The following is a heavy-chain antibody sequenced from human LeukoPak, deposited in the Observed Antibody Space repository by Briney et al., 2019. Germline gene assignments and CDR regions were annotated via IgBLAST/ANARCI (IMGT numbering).Heavy chain of an antibody. CDR2: IYSSGNT. Sequence: SETLSLTCTVSDGSINSFYWSWIRQPPGKGLEWPGYIYSSGNTNYNPSLKSRVTISVDTSKNQFSLKLSSVTAADTAVYYCARHGIGQSANYFDYWGQGTLVTVSS. V-gene: IGHV4-59*08. D-gene: IGHD2-15*01. CDR1: DGSINSFY. J-gene: IGHJ4*02. CDR3: ARHGIGQSANYFDY.